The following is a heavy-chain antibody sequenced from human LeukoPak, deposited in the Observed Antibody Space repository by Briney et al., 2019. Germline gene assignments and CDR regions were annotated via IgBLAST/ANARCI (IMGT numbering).Heavy chain of an antibody. Sequence: GGSLRLSCAASGFTFSSYAMHWVRQAPGKGLEWVAVISYDGSNKYYADSVKGRFTISRDNSKNTLYLQMNSLRAEDTAVYYCARVSREEVAAISLYYYYYMDVWGKGTTVTVSS. D-gene: IGHD2-15*01. CDR2: ISYDGSNK. V-gene: IGHV3-30-3*01. CDR3: ARVSREEVAAISLYYYYYMDV. CDR1: GFTFSSYA. J-gene: IGHJ6*03.